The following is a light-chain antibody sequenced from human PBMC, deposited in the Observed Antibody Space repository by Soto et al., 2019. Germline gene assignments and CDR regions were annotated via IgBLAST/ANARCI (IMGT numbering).Light chain of an antibody. Sequence: VMTQSAGSRAVSLGERATLSCRASQSVIIHLAWYQQKPGQAPRLLIYDTSTRATGIPARFSGSGSGTEFPLTISSLQSDDFAVSYCQQYSTWPTLPFGKGTRLEIK. CDR2: DTS. J-gene: IGKJ5*01. V-gene: IGKV3-15*01. CDR1: QSVIIH. CDR3: QQYSTWPTLP.